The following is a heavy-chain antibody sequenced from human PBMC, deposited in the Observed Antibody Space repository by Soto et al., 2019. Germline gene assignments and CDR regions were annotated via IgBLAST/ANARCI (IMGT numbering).Heavy chain of an antibody. CDR2: IYYSGST. CDR1: GGSISSYY. J-gene: IGHJ6*02. Sequence: XATLSLACTVSGGSISSYYWSWIRQPPGKGLEWIGYIYYSGSTNYNPSLKSRVTISVDTSKNQFSLKLSSVTAADTAVYYCARVSGDWHSSGSYGASYYYYGMDVCGQRTTVTVS. D-gene: IGHD6-19*01. CDR3: ARVSGDWHSSGSYGASYYYYGMDV. V-gene: IGHV4-59*01.